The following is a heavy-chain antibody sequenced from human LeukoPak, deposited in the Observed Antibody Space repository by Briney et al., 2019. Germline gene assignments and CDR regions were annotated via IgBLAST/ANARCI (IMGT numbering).Heavy chain of an antibody. CDR3: ARVGFYDSSGYYYHGLDY. CDR1: GFTFSSYS. V-gene: IGHV3-21*01. J-gene: IGHJ4*02. CDR2: ISSSSSYI. D-gene: IGHD3-22*01. Sequence: PGGSLRLSCAASGFTFSSYSMTWVRQAPGKGLEWVSSISSSSSYIYYADSVKGRFTISRDNAKNSLYLQMNSLRAEDTAVYYCARVGFYDSSGYYYHGLDYWGQGTLVTVSS.